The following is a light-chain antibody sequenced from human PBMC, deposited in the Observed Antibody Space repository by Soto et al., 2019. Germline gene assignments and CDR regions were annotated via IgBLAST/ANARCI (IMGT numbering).Light chain of an antibody. CDR3: SSYTSGSIVV. CDR2: DVP. V-gene: IGLV2-14*01. CDR1: SSDIGGYNY. J-gene: IGLJ2*01. Sequence: QSALTQPASVSGSPGQSLTISCTGTSSDIGGYNYVSWYQQHPGKSPKLMIYDVPNRPSEISDRFSGSKSGNTASLTISGLQAEDAAEYYCSSYTSGSIVVLCGGTKLTVL.